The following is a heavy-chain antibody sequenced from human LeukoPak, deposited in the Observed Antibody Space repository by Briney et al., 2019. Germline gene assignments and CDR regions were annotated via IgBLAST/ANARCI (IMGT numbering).Heavy chain of an antibody. J-gene: IGHJ6*02. Sequence: SVKVSCKASGGTFSSYAISWVRQAPGQGLEWMGGIIPIFGTANYAQKFQGRVTITADESMSTAYMELSSLRSEDTAVYYCARAPVPYYYYYGMDVWGQGTTVTVSS. CDR2: IIPIFGTA. CDR1: GGTFSSYA. CDR3: ARAPVPYYYYYGMDV. V-gene: IGHV1-69*13.